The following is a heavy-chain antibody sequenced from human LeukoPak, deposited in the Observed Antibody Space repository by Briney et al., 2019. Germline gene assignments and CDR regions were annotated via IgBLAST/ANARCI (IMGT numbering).Heavy chain of an antibody. CDR2: IYYIGST. CDR1: GGSISSSSYY. D-gene: IGHD6-19*01. J-gene: IGHJ4*02. CDR3: ATGIAVAGIFSDY. Sequence: SETLSLTCTVSGGSISSSSYYWGWIRQPPGKGLEWIGSIYYIGSTYYNPSLKSRVTISVDTSKNQFSLKLSSVTAAGTAVYYCATGIAVAGIFSDYWGQGTLVTVSS. V-gene: IGHV4-39*01.